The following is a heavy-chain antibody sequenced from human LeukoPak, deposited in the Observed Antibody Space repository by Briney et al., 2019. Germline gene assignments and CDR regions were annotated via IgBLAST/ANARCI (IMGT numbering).Heavy chain of an antibody. CDR3: ARVPRRFGEFSHFDY. CDR1: GYTFTSYY. D-gene: IGHD3-10*01. J-gene: IGHJ4*02. Sequence: ASXXVSCKASGYTFTSYYMHWVRQAPGQGLEWMGIINPSGGSTSYAQKFQGRVTMTRDTSTSTVYMELSSLRSEDTAVYYCARVPRRFGEFSHFDYWGRGTLVTVSS. CDR2: INPSGGST. V-gene: IGHV1-46*01.